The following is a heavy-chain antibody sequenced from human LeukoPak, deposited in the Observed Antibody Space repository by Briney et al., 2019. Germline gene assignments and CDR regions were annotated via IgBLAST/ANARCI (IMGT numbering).Heavy chain of an antibody. CDR2: IYSGGST. J-gene: IGHJ6*02. Sequence: GGSLRLSCAASGFTVSSNYMSWVRQAPGKGLEWVSVIYSGGSTYYADSVKGRFTISRDNSKNTLYLQMNSLRAEDTAVYYCARSRDSSGWYQGYYYYGMDVWGQGTTVTVSS. V-gene: IGHV3-53*01. CDR1: GFTVSSNY. D-gene: IGHD6-19*01. CDR3: ARSRDSSGWYQGYYYYGMDV.